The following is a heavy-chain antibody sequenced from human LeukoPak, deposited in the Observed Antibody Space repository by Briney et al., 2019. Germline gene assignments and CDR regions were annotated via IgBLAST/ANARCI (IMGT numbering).Heavy chain of an antibody. J-gene: IGHJ6*03. CDR1: GFTFDDYA. CDR3: AKGYYDFWSDWDYMDV. Sequence: GGSLRLSCAASGFTFDDYAMHWVRQAPGKGLEWVSGISWNSGSIGYADSVKGRFTISRDITKNSLYLQMNSLRAEDMALYYCAKGYYDFWSDWDYMDVWGKGTTVTVSS. CDR2: ISWNSGSI. D-gene: IGHD3-3*01. V-gene: IGHV3-9*03.